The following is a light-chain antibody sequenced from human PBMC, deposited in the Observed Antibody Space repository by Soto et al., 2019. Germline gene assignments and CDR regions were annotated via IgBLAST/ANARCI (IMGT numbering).Light chain of an antibody. CDR2: GAS. CDR3: QQYGSSPYT. CDR1: QSVDSTY. V-gene: IGKV3-20*01. Sequence: EIVLAQSPGTLSLSPGERATLSCRASQSVDSTYFAWYQQRPGQAPRLVIAGASNRATGIPDRFSGSGSGTDFSLTISRLEPEDFAVYYCQQYGSSPYTFGQGTKLEIK. J-gene: IGKJ2*01.